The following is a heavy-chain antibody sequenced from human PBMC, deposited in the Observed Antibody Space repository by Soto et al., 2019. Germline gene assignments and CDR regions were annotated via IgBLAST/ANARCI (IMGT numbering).Heavy chain of an antibody. CDR1: GYSFTSYW. J-gene: IGHJ6*02. D-gene: IGHD2-15*01. CDR2: IYPGDSDT. Sequence: GESLKISCKGSGYSFTSYWIGWVRQMPGKVLEWMGIIYPGDSDTRYSPSFQGQVTISADKSISTAYLQWSSLKASDTAMYYCAVGYCSGGSCPHPDYYYYGMDVWGQGTTVTVSS. V-gene: IGHV5-51*01. CDR3: AVGYCSGGSCPHPDYYYYGMDV.